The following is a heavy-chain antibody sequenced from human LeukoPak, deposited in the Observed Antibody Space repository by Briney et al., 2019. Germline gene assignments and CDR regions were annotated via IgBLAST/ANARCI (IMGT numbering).Heavy chain of an antibody. V-gene: IGHV1-2*04. D-gene: IGHD2-2*01. CDR1: GYTFTGYY. Sequence: GASVKVSCKASGYTFTGYYMHWVRQAPGQGLEWMGWINPNSGGTNYAQKFQGWVTMTRDTSISTAYMELSRLRSDDTAVYYCARAGQGYCTSASCYLSLDYWGQGTLVTVSS. CDR3: ARAGQGYCTSASCYLSLDY. J-gene: IGHJ4*02. CDR2: INPNSGGT.